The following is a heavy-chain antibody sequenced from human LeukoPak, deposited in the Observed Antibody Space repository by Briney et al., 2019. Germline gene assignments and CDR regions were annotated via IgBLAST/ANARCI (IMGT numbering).Heavy chain of an antibody. V-gene: IGHV6-1*01. D-gene: IGHD3-16*01. J-gene: IGHJ4*02. CDR1: GDSVSSNSAT. Sequence: SQTLSLTCAISGDSVSSNSATWDRIRQSPSRGLEWLGRTYYRSKWYNDYAVSVKSRITINPDTSKNQFSLQLKSVTPEDTAVYYCAREGSDGYLFDYWGQGSLVTVSS. CDR3: AREGSDGYLFDY. CDR2: TYYRSKWYN.